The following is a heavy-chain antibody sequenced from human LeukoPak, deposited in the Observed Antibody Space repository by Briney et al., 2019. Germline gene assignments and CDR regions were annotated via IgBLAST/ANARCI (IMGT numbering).Heavy chain of an antibody. Sequence: PGGSLRVSCAASGFSFGTYGMSWVRQAPGKGLEWVSAISDSGGSTFYADSVKGRFTISRDNSKNTLYLQMKSLRAEDTAVYYCAKRVDYSSSSGGYFDYWGQGTLVTVSS. CDR1: GFSFGTYG. CDR3: AKRVDYSSSSGGYFDY. J-gene: IGHJ4*02. CDR2: ISDSGGST. D-gene: IGHD6-6*01. V-gene: IGHV3-23*01.